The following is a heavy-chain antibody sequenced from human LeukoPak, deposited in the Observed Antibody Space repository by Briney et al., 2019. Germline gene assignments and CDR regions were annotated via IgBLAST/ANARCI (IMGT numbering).Heavy chain of an antibody. CDR2: INPNSGGT. V-gene: IGHV1-2*02. CDR1: GYTFTSYA. Sequence: GASVKVSCKASGYTFTSYAMNWVRQAPGQGLEWMGLINPNSGGTNFAQKFQGRVTMTRDTSISTAYMELSRLRSDDTAVYYCARGTNWNYDPDFDYWGQGSLVTVSS. D-gene: IGHD1-7*01. CDR3: ARGTNWNYDPDFDY. J-gene: IGHJ4*02.